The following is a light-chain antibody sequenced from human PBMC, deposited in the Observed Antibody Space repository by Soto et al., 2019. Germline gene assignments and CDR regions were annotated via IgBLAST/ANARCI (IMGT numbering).Light chain of an antibody. CDR1: QSVSSN. V-gene: IGKV3-15*01. CDR2: GAS. CDR3: QQYNTWPRT. J-gene: IGKJ1*01. Sequence: EIVMTQSPATLSVSPGERATLSCRASQSVSSNLAWYQQKPGQAPRLLIYGASTRATGIPARFSGSGSGTEFTLTISSLQSEDFAVYYCQQYNTWPRTFGQGTK.